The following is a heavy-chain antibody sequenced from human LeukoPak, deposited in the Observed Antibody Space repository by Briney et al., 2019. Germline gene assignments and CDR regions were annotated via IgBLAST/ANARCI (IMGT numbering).Heavy chain of an antibody. CDR3: ARALDYEFWSGSRFGY. V-gene: IGHV1-2*02. J-gene: IGHJ4*02. CDR2: INPNMGGT. D-gene: IGHD3-3*01. Sequence: PSGKASCKASGYTSTGYYMHWVRQPPGQGLEWMGWINPNMGGTNYAQKFQGSVTMTRDTSISPAYMELSRLRSDDTAVYYCARALDYEFWSGSRFGYWGEGTLVTVSS. CDR1: GYTSTGYY.